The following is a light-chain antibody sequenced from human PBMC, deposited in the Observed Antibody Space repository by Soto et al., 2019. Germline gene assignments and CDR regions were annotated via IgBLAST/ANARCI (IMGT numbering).Light chain of an antibody. Sequence: DIQMTQSPSSVSASLGDRVTMTCRASQGISSWLAWYQQKPGKAPKLLIYDASSLQSGVPSRFTGSGFGTEFTLTISSLQPDDFATYYCQQYHRYSRTFGQGTKVDIK. J-gene: IGKJ1*01. CDR2: DAS. CDR1: QGISSW. CDR3: QQYHRYSRT. V-gene: IGKV1-5*01.